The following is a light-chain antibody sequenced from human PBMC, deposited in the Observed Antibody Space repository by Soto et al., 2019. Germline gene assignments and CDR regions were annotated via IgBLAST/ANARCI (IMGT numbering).Light chain of an antibody. V-gene: IGKV3-11*01. CDR3: QQRNIWPPVT. J-gene: IGKJ5*01. Sequence: EIVMTQSPATLSVSPGERATLSCRASQSVSSYLAWYQQKPGQAPRLLIYDASNRATGIPARFSGSGSGTDFTLTISSLEPEDSAIYYCQQRNIWPPVTFGQGTRLENK. CDR2: DAS. CDR1: QSVSSY.